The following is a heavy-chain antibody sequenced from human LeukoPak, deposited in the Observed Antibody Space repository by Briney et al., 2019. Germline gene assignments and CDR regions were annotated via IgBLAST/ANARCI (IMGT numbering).Heavy chain of an antibody. V-gene: IGHV3-23*01. D-gene: IGHD3-3*01. Sequence: GGSLRLSCAASGFTFSSYGMSWVRQAPGKGLEWVSAISGSGGSTYYADSVKGRFTISRDNSKNTLYLQVNSLRAEDTAVYYCAKTGGILDGYWGQGTLVTVSS. CDR1: GFTFSSYG. CDR3: AKTGGILDGY. J-gene: IGHJ4*02. CDR2: ISGSGGST.